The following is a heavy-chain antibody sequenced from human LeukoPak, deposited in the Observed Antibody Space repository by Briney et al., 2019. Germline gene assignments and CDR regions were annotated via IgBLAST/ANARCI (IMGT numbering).Heavy chain of an antibody. V-gene: IGHV4-34*01. CDR3: ARGYALYYYGSGNLDY. D-gene: IGHD3-10*01. CDR1: GGSFSGYY. Sequence: SETLSLTCAVYGGSFSGYYWSWIRQPPGKGLEWIGEINHSGSTNYNPSLKSRVTISVDTSKNQFSLKLSSVTAADTAAYYCARGYALYYYGSGNLDYWGQGTLVTVSS. CDR2: INHSGST. J-gene: IGHJ4*02.